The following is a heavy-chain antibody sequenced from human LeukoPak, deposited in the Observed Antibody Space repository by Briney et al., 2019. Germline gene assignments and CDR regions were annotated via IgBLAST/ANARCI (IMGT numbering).Heavy chain of an antibody. Sequence: PGGSLRLSCAASGFTFSTFAMHWVRLSPGKGLEWVSSITGSGPYMLYADSVKHRFTISRDNTKNLLYLEMNSLRAEDTAMYYCVRDVGAVRGEVYFDYWGQGTLVTVSS. CDR2: ITGSGPYM. CDR1: GFTFSTFA. J-gene: IGHJ4*02. CDR3: VRDVGAVRGEVYFDY. D-gene: IGHD3-16*01. V-gene: IGHV3-21*06.